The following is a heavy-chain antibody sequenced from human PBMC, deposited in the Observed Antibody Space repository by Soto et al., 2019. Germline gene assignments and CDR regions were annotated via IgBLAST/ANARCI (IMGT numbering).Heavy chain of an antibody. CDR2: ISGSGGST. D-gene: IGHD3-10*01. V-gene: IGHV3-23*01. CDR3: AKDLWFGELSEDYYYMDV. Sequence: GGSLRLSCAASGFTFSSYAMSWVRQAPGKGLEWVSAISGSGGSTYYADSVKGRFTISRDNSKNTLYLQMNSLRAEDTAVYYCAKDLWFGELSEDYYYMDVWGKGTTVTVSS. CDR1: GFTFSSYA. J-gene: IGHJ6*03.